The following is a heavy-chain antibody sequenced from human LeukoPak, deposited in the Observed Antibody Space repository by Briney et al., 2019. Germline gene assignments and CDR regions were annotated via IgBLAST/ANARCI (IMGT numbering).Heavy chain of an antibody. D-gene: IGHD4-17*01. J-gene: IGHJ3*02. Sequence: GGSLRLSCAASGFIFISYWMSWVRQAPGKGLEWVANIKQDGSEKYYVDSVKGRFTISRDNAKNSLYLQMKSLRAEDTAVYYCARASTVTTVFDAFDIWGQGTMVT. V-gene: IGHV3-7*04. CDR2: IKQDGSEK. CDR1: GFIFISYW. CDR3: ARASTVTTVFDAFDI.